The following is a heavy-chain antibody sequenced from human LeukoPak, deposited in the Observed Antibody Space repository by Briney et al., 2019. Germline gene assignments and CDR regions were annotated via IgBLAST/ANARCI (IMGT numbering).Heavy chain of an antibody. CDR3: ARGRTSPGVN. J-gene: IGHJ4*02. D-gene: IGHD2-8*01. CDR2: INHSGST. CDR1: GGSFSGYY. V-gene: IGHV4-34*01. Sequence: PSETLSLTCAVYGGSFSGYYWSWTRQPPGKGLEWIGEINHSGSTNYNPSLKSRVTISVDTSKNQFSLKLSSVTAADTAVYYCARGRTSPGVNWGQGTLVTVSS.